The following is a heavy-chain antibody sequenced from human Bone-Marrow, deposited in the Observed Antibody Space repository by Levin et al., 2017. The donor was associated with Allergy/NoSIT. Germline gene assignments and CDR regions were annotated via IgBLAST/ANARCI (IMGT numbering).Heavy chain of an antibody. Sequence: SCATSGFTFTTYAIHWVRQAPGKGLEWVAVIWYDGSNEYYADSVRGRFTIPRDNSKNTLYLQMNSLRAEDAAVYYCARDSVQVVEPAPDDNNQPSLLMDVWGQGTTVIVSS. D-gene: IGHD3-22*01. CDR2: IWYDGSNE. CDR1: GFTFTTYA. V-gene: IGHV3-33*01. CDR3: ARDSVQVVEPAPDDNNQPSLLMDV. J-gene: IGHJ6*02.